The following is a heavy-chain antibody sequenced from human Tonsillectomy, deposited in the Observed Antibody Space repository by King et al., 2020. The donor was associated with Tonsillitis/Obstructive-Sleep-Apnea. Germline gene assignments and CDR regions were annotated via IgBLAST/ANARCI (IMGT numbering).Heavy chain of an antibody. Sequence: TLKESGPTLVKPTQTLTLTCSFSGFSLITSGVGVGWIRQPPGKALEWLALIYWDDDKWYSPSLKSRLTITKDTSKNPVVLTMTNMDPVDTATYYCTHRLDNGDYNWFDPWGQGTLVTVSS. CDR2: IYWDDDK. D-gene: IGHD4-17*01. V-gene: IGHV2-5*02. CDR3: THRLDNGDYNWFDP. J-gene: IGHJ5*02. CDR1: GFSLITSGVG.